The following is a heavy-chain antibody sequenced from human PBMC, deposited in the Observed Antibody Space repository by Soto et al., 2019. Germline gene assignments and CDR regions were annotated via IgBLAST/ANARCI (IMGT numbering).Heavy chain of an antibody. CDR3: ARGVGYCSGGSCYPGFYYGMDV. CDR1: GGTFSRDA. D-gene: IGHD2-15*01. CDR2: IIPIFGTA. J-gene: IGHJ6*02. V-gene: IGHV1-69*06. Sequence: SVKVSCKASGGTFSRDAISWVRQAPGQGLEWMGGIIPIFGTANYAQKFQGRVTITADKSTSTAYMELSSLRSEDTAVYYCARGVGYCSGGSCYPGFYYGMDVWGQGTTVTVSS.